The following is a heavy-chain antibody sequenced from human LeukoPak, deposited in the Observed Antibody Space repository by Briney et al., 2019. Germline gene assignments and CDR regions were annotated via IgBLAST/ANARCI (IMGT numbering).Heavy chain of an antibody. V-gene: IGHV3-23*01. CDR1: GVTFSTYA. J-gene: IGHJ4*02. D-gene: IGHD3-22*01. CDR3: AKDPGYYYDSSGYSAY. Sequence: GGSLRLSCVASGVTFSTYAMNWVRQVPGKGLEWVSLISDSGSTTYHADSVKGRFTISRDNSKNTLYLQMNSLRAEDTAVYYCAKDPGYYYDSSGYSAYWGQGTLVTVSS. CDR2: ISDSGSTT.